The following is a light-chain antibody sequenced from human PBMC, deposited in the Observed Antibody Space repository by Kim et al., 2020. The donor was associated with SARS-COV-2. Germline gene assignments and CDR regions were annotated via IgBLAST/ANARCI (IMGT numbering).Light chain of an antibody. Sequence: EIVLTQSPATLSLSPGERATLSCRASQSVGSYLAWYQQKPGQAPRLLIYDASNRATGIPARFSGSGSGTDFTLTISSLEPEDFAVYYCQQRSNWPPRVTFGQGTKLE. CDR2: DAS. J-gene: IGKJ2*01. CDR3: QQRSNWPPRVT. V-gene: IGKV3-11*01. CDR1: QSVGSY.